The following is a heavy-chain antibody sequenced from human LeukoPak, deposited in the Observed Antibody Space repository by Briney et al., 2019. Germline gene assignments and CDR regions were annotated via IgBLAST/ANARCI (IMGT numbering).Heavy chain of an antibody. J-gene: IGHJ2*01. V-gene: IGHV3-23*01. Sequence: GGSLRLSCAASGYTSYNYAVTWVRQAPGKGLEWVSSISHDGGSTHYADSVKGRFTISRDNSKNTVFLQMDSLRAEDTAVYFCAKYGSGQLWLLGWYFDFWGRGTLVSVSS. CDR1: GYTSYNYA. CDR3: AKYGSGQLWLLGWYFDF. CDR2: ISHDGGST. D-gene: IGHD3-16*01.